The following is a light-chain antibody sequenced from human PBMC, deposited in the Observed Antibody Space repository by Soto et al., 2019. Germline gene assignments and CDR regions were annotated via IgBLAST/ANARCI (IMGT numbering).Light chain of an antibody. CDR3: QQHSNWPPIT. CDR1: QSVSSY. Sequence: EIVLTQSPATLSLSPGERATLSCRASQSVSSYLAWYQQKPGQAPRLLIYDASNRATGIPARFSGSGSGTAFTITISSLEPEDFAVYYCQQHSNWPPITFGQGTRLEIK. J-gene: IGKJ5*01. V-gene: IGKV3-11*01. CDR2: DAS.